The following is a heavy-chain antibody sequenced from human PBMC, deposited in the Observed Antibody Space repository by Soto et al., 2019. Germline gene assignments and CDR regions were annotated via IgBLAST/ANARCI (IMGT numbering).Heavy chain of an antibody. CDR2: IKSDGTYT. V-gene: IGHV3-74*01. CDR1: GFTFINYW. D-gene: IGHD3-16*01. J-gene: IGHJ4*02. CDR3: ATGDYGSLRTGY. Sequence: GGSLRLSCAASGFTFINYWMHWVRQPPGKGLVWVSRIKSDGTYTDYADSVKGRFTISRDNAESTLYLQMNSLRAEDTAVYFCATGDYGSLRTGYWGQGT.